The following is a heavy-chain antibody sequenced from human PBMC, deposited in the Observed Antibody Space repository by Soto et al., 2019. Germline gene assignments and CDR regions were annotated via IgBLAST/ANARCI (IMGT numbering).Heavy chain of an antibody. CDR1: GYTFTSYG. D-gene: IGHD3-22*01. CDR2: ISAYNGNT. Sequence: ASVKVSCKASGYTFTSYGISWVRQAPGQGLEWMGLISAYNGNTNYAQKLQGRVTMTTDTSTSTAYMELRSLRSDDTAVYYCARFPPLYYYDSSAIEVMWFDPWGQGTLVTVSS. V-gene: IGHV1-18*01. CDR3: ARFPPLYYYDSSAIEVMWFDP. J-gene: IGHJ5*02.